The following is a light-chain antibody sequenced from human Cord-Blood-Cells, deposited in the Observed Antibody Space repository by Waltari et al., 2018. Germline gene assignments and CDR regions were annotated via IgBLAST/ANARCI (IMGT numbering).Light chain of an antibody. CDR1: QSISSY. Sequence: DIQMTQSPFSLSTSVGDRVNITCRASQSISSYLNWYQQKPGQAPKLLIYAASSLQSGVPSRFGGSGSGTDFTLTISSLQPEDFATYYCQQSYSTPYSFGQGTKLEIK. CDR2: AAS. J-gene: IGKJ2*03. CDR3: QQSYSTPYS. V-gene: IGKV1-39*01.